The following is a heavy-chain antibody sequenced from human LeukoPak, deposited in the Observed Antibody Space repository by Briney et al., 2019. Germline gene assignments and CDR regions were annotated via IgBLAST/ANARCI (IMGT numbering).Heavy chain of an antibody. D-gene: IGHD6-19*01. CDR2: ISGSGGST. V-gene: IGHV3-23*01. Sequence: SGGSLRLSCAASGFTFSSYAMSWVRQAPEKGLEWVSAISGSGGSTYYADSVKGRFTISRDNSKNTLYLQMNSLRAEDTAVYYCAKVRGVGVSSGWSFWGQGTLVTVSS. CDR1: GFTFSSYA. CDR3: AKVRGVGVSSGWSF. J-gene: IGHJ4*02.